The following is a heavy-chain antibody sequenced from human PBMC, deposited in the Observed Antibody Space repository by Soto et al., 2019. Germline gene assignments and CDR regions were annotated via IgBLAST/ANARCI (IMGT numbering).Heavy chain of an antibody. D-gene: IGHD4-17*01. CDR3: AQAIYGDFGYYYGMDV. J-gene: IGHJ6*02. CDR1: GYTVNNYA. CDR2: INTYNGDT. V-gene: IGHV1-18*01. Sequence: QVQLVQSGVEVKKPGASVKVSCKASGYTVNNYAISWVRQAPGQGLEWMGWINTYNGDTNYAQKFQGRLTMTADTSTSTAYVELGSLRSDDTAVYYCAQAIYGDFGYYYGMDVWGQGTTVTVSS.